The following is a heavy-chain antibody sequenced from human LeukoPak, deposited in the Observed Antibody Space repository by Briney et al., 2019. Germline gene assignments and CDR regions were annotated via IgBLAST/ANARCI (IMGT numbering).Heavy chain of an antibody. CDR2: ISSSSTYI. D-gene: IGHD2-2*01. CDR1: GFTFSSYA. Sequence: GGSLRLSCAASGFTFSSYAMHWVRQAPGKGLEWVSCISSSSTYIHYADSVKGRFTISRDNAKNSLYLQMNSLRAEDTAVYYCARADTLLGTSLENDYWGQGTLVTVSS. V-gene: IGHV3-21*01. J-gene: IGHJ4*02. CDR3: ARADTLLGTSLENDY.